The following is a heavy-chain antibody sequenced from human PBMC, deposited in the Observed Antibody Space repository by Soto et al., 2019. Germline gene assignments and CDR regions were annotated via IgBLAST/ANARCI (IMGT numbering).Heavy chain of an antibody. Sequence: SETLSLTCTVSGGTITSDDYHWTWIRQPPGKGLEWIGFIYYSGTYYNPSLRGRVTISVDTSKNEFSLKLSSVTAADTAVYYCARDLAYCASGSCYAKWGSWGQGTLVTVSS. CDR1: GGTITSDDYH. D-gene: IGHD2-15*01. V-gene: IGHV4-30-4*01. CDR2: IYYSGT. CDR3: ARDLAYCASGSCYAKWGS. J-gene: IGHJ4*02.